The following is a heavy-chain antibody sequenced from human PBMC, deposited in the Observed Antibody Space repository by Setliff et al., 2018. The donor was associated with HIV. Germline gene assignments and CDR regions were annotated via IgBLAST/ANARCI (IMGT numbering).Heavy chain of an antibody. CDR1: GGTFSSYT. D-gene: IGHD3-16*01. CDR3: ARCGAGEWHLYMDV. Sequence: SVKVSCKASGGTFSSYTINWVRQAPGQGLEWMGRSIPILGIGNDEQAQKFKGRVTFTADKSTSTVDMELSSLRSEDTAVYYCARCGAGEWHLYMDVWGKGTAVTVSS. V-gene: IGHV1-69*02. CDR2: SIPILGIG. J-gene: IGHJ6*03.